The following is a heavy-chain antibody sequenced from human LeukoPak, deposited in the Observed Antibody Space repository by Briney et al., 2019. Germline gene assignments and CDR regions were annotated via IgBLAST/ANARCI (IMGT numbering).Heavy chain of an antibody. D-gene: IGHD4-17*01. J-gene: IGHJ6*02. Sequence: SETLSPTCAVSGGSISSSNWWSWVRQPPGKGLEWIGEIYHSGSTNYNPSLKGRVTISVDKSKNQFSLKLSSVTAADTAVYYCARDTPDYGDYTLQLVDYGMDVWGQGTTVTVSS. CDR1: GGSISSSNW. CDR2: IYHSGST. CDR3: ARDTPDYGDYTLQLVDYGMDV. V-gene: IGHV4-4*02.